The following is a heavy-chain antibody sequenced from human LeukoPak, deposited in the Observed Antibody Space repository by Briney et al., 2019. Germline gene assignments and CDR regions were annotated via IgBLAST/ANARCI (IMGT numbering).Heavy chain of an antibody. D-gene: IGHD3-22*01. Sequence: SETLSLTCTVSGGSISSYYWSWIRQPPGKGLEWIGYIYYSGSTNYNPSLKSRVTISVDTSKNQFSLKLSSVTAADTAVYYCARQNYYDSSGYYYDAFDIWGQGTMVTVPS. J-gene: IGHJ3*02. V-gene: IGHV4-59*08. CDR1: GGSISSYY. CDR3: ARQNYYDSSGYYYDAFDI. CDR2: IYYSGST.